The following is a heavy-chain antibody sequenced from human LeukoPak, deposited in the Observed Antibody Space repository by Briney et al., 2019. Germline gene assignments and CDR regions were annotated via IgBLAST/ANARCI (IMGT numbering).Heavy chain of an antibody. CDR3: AKGDYAGLFDY. J-gene: IGHJ4*02. Sequence: SETLSLTCAVYGGSFSGYYWSWIRQPPGKGLEWIGEINHSGSTNYNPSLKSRVTISVDTSKNQFSLKLSSVTAADTAVYYCAKGDYAGLFDYWGQGTLVTVSS. CDR2: INHSGST. V-gene: IGHV4-34*01. CDR1: GGSFSGYY. D-gene: IGHD4-17*01.